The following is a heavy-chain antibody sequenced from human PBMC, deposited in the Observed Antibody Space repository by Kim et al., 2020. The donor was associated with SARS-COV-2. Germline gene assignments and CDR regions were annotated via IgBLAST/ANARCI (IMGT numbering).Heavy chain of an antibody. CDR2: ISSSSSYT. D-gene: IGHD6-13*01. CDR1: GFTFSDYY. CDR3: ARVKQQLVLDY. V-gene: IGHV3-11*06. Sequence: GGSLRLSCAASGFTFSDYYMSWIRQAPGKGLEWVSYISSSSSYTNYADSVKGRFTISRDNAKNSLYLQMNSLRAEDTAVYYCARVKQQLVLDYWGQGTLVTVSS. J-gene: IGHJ4*02.